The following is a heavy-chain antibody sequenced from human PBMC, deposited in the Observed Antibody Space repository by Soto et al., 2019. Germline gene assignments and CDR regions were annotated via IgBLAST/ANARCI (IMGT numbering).Heavy chain of an antibody. CDR3: ARDYLPRYQLLGRGFDY. J-gene: IGHJ4*02. V-gene: IGHV3-33*01. CDR1: GFTFISYG. D-gene: IGHD2-2*01. Sequence: PWGSLRLSCAASGFTFISYGIHFFRQSPCKWLEWVAVIWYDGSNKYYADSVKGRFTISRDNSKNTLYLQMNSLRAEDTAVYYCARDYLPRYQLLGRGFDYWGQGTPVTVSS. CDR2: IWYDGSNK.